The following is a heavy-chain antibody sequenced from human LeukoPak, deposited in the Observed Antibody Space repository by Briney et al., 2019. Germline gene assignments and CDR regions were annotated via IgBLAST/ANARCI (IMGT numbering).Heavy chain of an antibody. V-gene: IGHV3-23*01. CDR3: AKERLNYYGSGSYFDY. D-gene: IGHD3-10*01. Sequence: GGSLRLSCAASGFTFSSYAMSWVRQAPGKGLEWVSAISGSGGSTYYADSVKGRFTISRDNPKNTLYLQMNSLRAEDTAVYYCAKERLNYYGSGSYFDYWGQGTLVTVSS. J-gene: IGHJ4*02. CDR1: GFTFSSYA. CDR2: ISGSGGST.